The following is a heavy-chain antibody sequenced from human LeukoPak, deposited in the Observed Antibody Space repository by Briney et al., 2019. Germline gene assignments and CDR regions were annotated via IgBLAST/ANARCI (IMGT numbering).Heavy chain of an antibody. J-gene: IGHJ3*02. Sequence: SETLSLTCTVSGGSISSNYWSWIRQPPGKGLEWIGYIYTSGNTNYNPSLKSRVTISVDTSKNQFSLKLTSVTAADTAVYYCARPLLVDAFDIWGQGTMVTVSS. CDR2: IYTSGNT. CDR1: GGSISSNY. D-gene: IGHD6-6*01. V-gene: IGHV4-4*09. CDR3: ARPLLVDAFDI.